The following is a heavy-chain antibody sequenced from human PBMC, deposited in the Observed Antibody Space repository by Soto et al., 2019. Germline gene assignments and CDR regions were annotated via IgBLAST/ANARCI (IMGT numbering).Heavy chain of an antibody. Sequence: EVQLLESGGGLVQPGGSLRLSCAASGFTFSSYAMSWVRQAPGEGLEWVSAISGSGGSTYSADSVKGRFTISRANAKNTLYLQMNSLRAEDTAVYDCAKGGILYYYDSSGYGDYWGQGTLVTVSS. V-gene: IGHV3-23*01. CDR2: ISGSGGST. D-gene: IGHD3-22*01. CDR3: AKGGILYYYDSSGYGDY. J-gene: IGHJ4*02. CDR1: GFTFSSYA.